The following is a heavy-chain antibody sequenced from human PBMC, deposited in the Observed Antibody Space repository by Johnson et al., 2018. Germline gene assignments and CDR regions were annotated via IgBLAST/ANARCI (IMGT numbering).Heavy chain of an antibody. D-gene: IGHD3-16*01. CDR1: GFTFSSFS. CDR3: ARDTFTDYAFDI. Sequence: VQLVETGGGPVKPGGSLRLSCAASGFTFSSFSMNWVRQAPGKGLEWVSSISASTSFIYYADSVKGRFTISRDNAMDSLYLQMNSLRAEATAVYYCARDTFTDYAFDIWGQGTMVTVSS. J-gene: IGHJ3*02. V-gene: IGHV3-21*01. CDR2: ISASTSFI.